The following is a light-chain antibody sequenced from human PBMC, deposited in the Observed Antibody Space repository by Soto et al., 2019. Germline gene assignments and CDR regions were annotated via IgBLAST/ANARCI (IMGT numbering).Light chain of an antibody. CDR2: KVS. CDR3: MQGSYCHP. CDR1: QSLVYTDGHTS. Sequence: DVVMTQSALSLPVTLGQPASISCRSSQSLVYTDGHTSLTWFQRRQGQSSRYLIYKVSERDSGVPDRVSGSVSGTDFTLKASRLEAEYGAIYACMQGSYCHPFGRGTKAVTK. J-gene: IGKJ3*01. V-gene: IGKV2-30*01.